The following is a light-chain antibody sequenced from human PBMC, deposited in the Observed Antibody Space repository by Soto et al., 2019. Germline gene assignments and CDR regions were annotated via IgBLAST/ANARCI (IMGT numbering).Light chain of an antibody. CDR1: SSDVGDYNF. CDR3: ISYASTSPHVV. J-gene: IGLJ2*01. Sequence: QSALTQPASVSGSPGQSITISCTGTSSDVGDYNFVSWYQQHPGKAPKFMIYNVTDRPSGISNRFSGSKSGNTASLNISGLHPEDEADYYCISYASTSPHVVFGGGTKLTVL. V-gene: IGLV2-14*01. CDR2: NVT.